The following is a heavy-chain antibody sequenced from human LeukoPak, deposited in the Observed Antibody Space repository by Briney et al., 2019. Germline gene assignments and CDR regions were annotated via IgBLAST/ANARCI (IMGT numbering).Heavy chain of an antibody. CDR3: ARNYNGMSN. CDR2: INNDGRSA. V-gene: IGHV3-74*01. D-gene: IGHD1-26*01. Sequence: GGSLRLSCAASGLTFSNYGMMWVRQAPGKGLVWVSYINNDGRSATYADSVKGRFTISRDNAKNTLYLQMDSLKAEDSAMYYCARNYNGMSNWGQGTLVIVSS. J-gene: IGHJ4*02. CDR1: GLTFSNYG.